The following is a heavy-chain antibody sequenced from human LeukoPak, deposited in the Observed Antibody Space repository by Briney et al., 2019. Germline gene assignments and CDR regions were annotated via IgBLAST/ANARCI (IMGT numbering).Heavy chain of an antibody. V-gene: IGHV4-39*07. CDR1: GGSISSSSYY. J-gene: IGHJ1*01. CDR2: INHSGST. CDR3: ATIGFQH. D-gene: IGHD5-24*01. Sequence: SETLSLTCTVSGGSISSSSYYWSWIRQPPGKGLEWIGEINHSGSTNFNPSLKSRVTISIDTSKTQFSLNLSSVTAADTAVYYCATIGFQHWSQGTLVTVSS.